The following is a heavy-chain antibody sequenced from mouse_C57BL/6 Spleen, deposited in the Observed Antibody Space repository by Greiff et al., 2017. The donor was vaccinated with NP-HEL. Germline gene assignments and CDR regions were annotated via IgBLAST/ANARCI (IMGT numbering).Heavy chain of an antibody. J-gene: IGHJ1*03. CDR2: IDPENGDT. Sequence: EVQLQQSGAELVRPGASVKLSCTASGFNIKDDYMHWVKQRPEQGLEWIGWIDPENGDTEYASKFQGKATITADTSSTTAYLQLSSLTSEDTAVYYCTTMFSYFDVWGTGTTVTVSS. CDR1: GFNIKDDY. V-gene: IGHV14-4*01. CDR3: TTMFSYFDV.